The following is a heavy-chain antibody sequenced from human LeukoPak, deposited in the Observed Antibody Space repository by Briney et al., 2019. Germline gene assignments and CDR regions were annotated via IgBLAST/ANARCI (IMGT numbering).Heavy chain of an antibody. Sequence: PGGSLRLSCAASGFTFSDYYMSWIRQAPGKGLEWVSYISSSGSTIYYADSVKGRFTISRDNSKNTLYLQMNSLRAEDTAVYYCAKIKDSSGYYYDYFDYWGQGTLVTVSS. J-gene: IGHJ4*02. CDR3: AKIKDSSGYYYDYFDY. D-gene: IGHD3-22*01. CDR1: GFTFSDYY. CDR2: ISSSGSTI. V-gene: IGHV3-11*04.